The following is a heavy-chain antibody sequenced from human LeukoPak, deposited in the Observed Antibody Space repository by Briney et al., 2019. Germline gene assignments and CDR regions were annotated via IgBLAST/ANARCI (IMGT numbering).Heavy chain of an antibody. J-gene: IGHJ3*02. CDR2: IYTSGST. CDR3: ARSRPICTNGVCYQRNGAFDI. D-gene: IGHD2-8*01. V-gene: IGHV4-4*07. Sequence: TSETLSLTCTVSGGSISSYYWGWIRQPAGKGLEWIGRIYTSGSTNYNPSLKSRVTMSVDTSKNQFSLKLSSVTAADTAVYYCARSRPICTNGVCYQRNGAFDIWGQGTMVTVSS. CDR1: GGSISSYY.